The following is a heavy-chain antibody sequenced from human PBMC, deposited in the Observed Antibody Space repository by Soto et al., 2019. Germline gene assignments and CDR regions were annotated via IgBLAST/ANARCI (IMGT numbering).Heavy chain of an antibody. CDR2: ISAYNGNT. J-gene: IGHJ6*02. CDR3: ARDVVSNYALYYGMDV. CDR1: GYTFTSYG. V-gene: IGHV1-18*01. D-gene: IGHD4-4*01. Sequence: GASVKVSCKASGYTFTSYGTSWVRQAPGQGLEWMGWISAYNGNTNYAQKLQGRVTMTTDTSTSTAYMELRSLRSDDTAVYYCARDVVSNYALYYGMDVWGQGTTVTVSS.